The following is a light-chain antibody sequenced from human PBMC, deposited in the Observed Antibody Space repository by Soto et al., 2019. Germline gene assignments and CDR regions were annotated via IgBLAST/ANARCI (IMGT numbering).Light chain of an antibody. CDR3: QVWDISSDQYL. Sequence: VLTQPPSVSVAPGQTARITCGGNNIASKSVHWYQQRPGQAPVLVLYDDSNRPSGIPERSSGSNSGSTATLTLSSVEAGDEADYFCQVWDISSDQYLFGTGTKLTVL. CDR2: DDS. V-gene: IGLV3-21*02. CDR1: NIASKS. J-gene: IGLJ1*01.